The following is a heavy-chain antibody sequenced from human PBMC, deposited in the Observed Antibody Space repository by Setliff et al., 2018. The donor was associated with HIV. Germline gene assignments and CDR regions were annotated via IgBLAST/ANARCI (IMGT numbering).Heavy chain of an antibody. CDR1: GGSISSGNDY. Sequence: SETLSLTCSVSGGSISSGNDYWSWIRQPAGKGLEWIGRIYTSGSTNYNPSLKSRVTISLDTSKNQFSLKLSSVTAADTAVYYCARGSYYDSSGHTLVDFEHWGQGTLVTVSS. D-gene: IGHD3-22*01. V-gene: IGHV4-61*02. CDR3: ARGSYYDSSGHTLVDFEH. CDR2: IYTSGST. J-gene: IGHJ1*01.